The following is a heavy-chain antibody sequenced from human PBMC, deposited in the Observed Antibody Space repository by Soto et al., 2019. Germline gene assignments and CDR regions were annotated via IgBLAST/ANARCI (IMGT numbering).Heavy chain of an antibody. V-gene: IGHV3-30*18. J-gene: IGHJ4*02. D-gene: IGHD6-19*01. Sequence: GGSLRLSCAASGFTFRTYGMHWVRQAPGKGLEWVAFISDDGSQKYYGDSVKGRFTISRDNSKNTLSLRMISLRTEDTSVYYCAKEAPGGWHFFDTWGQDTLVTVSS. CDR2: ISDDGSQK. CDR1: GFTFRTYG. CDR3: AKEAPGGWHFFDT.